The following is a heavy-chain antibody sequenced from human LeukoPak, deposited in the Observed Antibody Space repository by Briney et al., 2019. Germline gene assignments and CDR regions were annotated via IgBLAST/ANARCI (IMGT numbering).Heavy chain of an antibody. CDR2: IYYSGST. CDR3: ASGHYYCSGSYYRN. D-gene: IGHD3-10*01. Sequence: SETLSLTCTVSGGSISSYYWSWIRQPPGKGLEWLGYIYYSGSTNYNPSLKSRVTISVDTSKNQFSLKMSSVTAADTAVYYCASGHYYCSGSYYRNWGQGTLVTVSS. J-gene: IGHJ4*01. CDR1: GGSISSYY. V-gene: IGHV4-59*01.